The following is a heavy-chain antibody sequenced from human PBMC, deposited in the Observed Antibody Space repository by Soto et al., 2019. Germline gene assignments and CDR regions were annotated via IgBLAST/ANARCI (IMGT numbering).Heavy chain of an antibody. J-gene: IGHJ3*02. V-gene: IGHV1-18*01. CDR2: ISAYNGNT. D-gene: IGHD2-15*01. Sequence: ASLKVSCKASGYTFTSYGISWVRQAPGQGLEWMGWISAYNGNTNYAQKLQGRVTMTTDTSTSTAYMELRSLRSDDTAVYYCARDGVGYCSGGSCFSDAFDIWGQGTMVTVSS. CDR1: GYTFTSYG. CDR3: ARDGVGYCSGGSCFSDAFDI.